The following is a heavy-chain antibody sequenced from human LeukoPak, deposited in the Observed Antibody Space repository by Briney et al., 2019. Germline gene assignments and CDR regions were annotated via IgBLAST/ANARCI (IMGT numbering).Heavy chain of an antibody. CDR2: IYHSGST. J-gene: IGHJ4*02. V-gene: IGHV4-59*01. D-gene: IGHD2-15*01. Sequence: SETLSLTCTVSGGSISTYYWNWIRQPPGKGLEWIGHIYHSGSTNYNPSIKSRVTISVDTSKNEFSLKLSSVTAADTAVYFCARGSYCSGGTCMFDYWGQGTLVTVSS. CDR3: ARGSYCSGGTCMFDY. CDR1: GGSISTYY.